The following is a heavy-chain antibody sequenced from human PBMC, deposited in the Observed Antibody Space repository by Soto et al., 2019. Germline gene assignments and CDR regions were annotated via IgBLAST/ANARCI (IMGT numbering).Heavy chain of an antibody. Sequence: QTGGSLRLSCSVSGFTFSAYWMHWVRQVPGKGLTWVSRISDDGSTATYADSVKGRFVISRDNAKNSLYLEMNTLRADDSGLYYCARGPRVSSTGTGAHWGRGTLVTV. CDR2: ISDDGSTA. V-gene: IGHV3-74*01. CDR1: GFTFSAYW. CDR3: ARGPRVSSTGTGAH. D-gene: IGHD1-1*01. J-gene: IGHJ4*02.